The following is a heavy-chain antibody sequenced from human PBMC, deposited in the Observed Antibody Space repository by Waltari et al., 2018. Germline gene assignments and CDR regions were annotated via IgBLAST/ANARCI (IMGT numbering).Heavy chain of an antibody. CDR1: GYSFTSYW. V-gene: IGHV5-51*01. J-gene: IGHJ3*02. CDR2: TDPGYSDT. D-gene: IGHD5-18*01. Sequence: EVQLVQSGAEVKKPGESLKISCKGSGYSFTSYWIGWVRQMPGKGLEWMGITDPGYSDTRYSPSFQGQVTISADKSISTAYRQGSSLKASDTAMYYCARPRGYSYDPRPDAFDIWGQGTMVTVSS. CDR3: ARPRGYSYDPRPDAFDI.